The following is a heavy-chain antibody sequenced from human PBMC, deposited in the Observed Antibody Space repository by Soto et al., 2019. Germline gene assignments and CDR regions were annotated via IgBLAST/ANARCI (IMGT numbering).Heavy chain of an antibody. V-gene: IGHV4-39*01. J-gene: IGHJ3*02. D-gene: IGHD7-27*01. CDR1: GGSISSSSYY. Sequence: QLQLQESGPGLVKPSETLSLTCTVSGGSISSSSYYWGWIRQPPGKGLEWIGSIYYSGSTYYNPSLKSRVTLSVDTSKNQFSLKLSSVTAADTAVYYCARHSYWGSMTPFDIWGQGTMVTVSS. CDR3: ARHSYWGSMTPFDI. CDR2: IYYSGST.